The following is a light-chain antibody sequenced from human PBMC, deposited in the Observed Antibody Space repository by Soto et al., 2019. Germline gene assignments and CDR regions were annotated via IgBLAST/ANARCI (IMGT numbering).Light chain of an antibody. CDR2: DVS. CDR1: SSDVGGYNY. J-gene: IGLJ2*01. Sequence: QSALTQPASVSGSPGQSITISCTGTSSDVGGYNYVSWYQQHPGKAPKLMIYDVSNRXXXXSNXFSGSKSGNTASLTISGLQAEDEADYYCSSYTSSSTVVFGGGTKLTVL. CDR3: SSYTSSSTVV. V-gene: IGLV2-14*01.